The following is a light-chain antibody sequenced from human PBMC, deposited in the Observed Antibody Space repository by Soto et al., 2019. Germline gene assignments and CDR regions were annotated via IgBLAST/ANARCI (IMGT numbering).Light chain of an antibody. Sequence: DIQVTQSPSTLSASVGDRVTIXXRASQTISSSLAWFQQKPGKAPKIXIYKASTLEDGVPSRFNGSGAGTEFTLSISSLQPDDFATYYCQQYNEYSKTFGQGTKVDIK. CDR1: QTISSS. CDR3: QQYNEYSKT. J-gene: IGKJ1*01. CDR2: KAS. V-gene: IGKV1-5*03.